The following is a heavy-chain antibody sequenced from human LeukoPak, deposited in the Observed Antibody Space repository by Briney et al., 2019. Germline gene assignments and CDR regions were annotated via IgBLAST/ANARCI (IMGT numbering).Heavy chain of an antibody. V-gene: IGHV1-2*02. J-gene: IGHJ3*02. CDR1: GYTFTGYY. CDR2: INPNSGGT. CDR3: ARDPSSWLLRGAAFDI. Sequence: ASVKVSCKASGYTFTGYYMHWVRQAPGQGLEWMGWINPNSGGTNYAQKFQGRVTMTRDTSISTAYMELSRLRSDDTAVYYCARDPSSWLLRGAAFDIWGQGTMVTVSS. D-gene: IGHD3-22*01.